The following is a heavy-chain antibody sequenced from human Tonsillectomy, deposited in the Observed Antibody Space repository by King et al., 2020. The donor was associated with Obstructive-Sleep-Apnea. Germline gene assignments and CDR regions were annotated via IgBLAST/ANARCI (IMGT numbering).Heavy chain of an antibody. J-gene: IGHJ5*02. CDR3: ARSDIVVVVSATKSSNWFDP. CDR2: INHSGST. V-gene: IGHV4-34*01. D-gene: IGHD2-15*01. CDR1: GGSFGGYY. Sequence: VQLQQWGAGLLKPSETLSLTCAVYGGSFGGYYWTWVRQPPDKGLEWIGEINHSGSTNYNPSLKSRVTISVDTSKNQFSLNLNSVTAADTAVYYCARSDIVVVVSATKSSNWFDPWGQGTLVTVSS.